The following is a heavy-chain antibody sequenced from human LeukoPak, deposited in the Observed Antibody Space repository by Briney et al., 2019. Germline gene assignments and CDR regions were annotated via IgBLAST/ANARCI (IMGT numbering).Heavy chain of an antibody. CDR2: IKTDGSST. J-gene: IGHJ4*02. V-gene: IGHV3-74*01. CDR3: TTLYSGAMDY. Sequence: PGGSLRLSCAASGFSFNTYWMSWVRQVPEKGLVWVSRIKTDGSSTSYADSVKGRFTISRDNAKNTLYLQMSSLRAEDTAVYYCTTLYSGAMDYCGQGTLVTVSS. CDR1: GFSFNTYW. D-gene: IGHD1-26*01.